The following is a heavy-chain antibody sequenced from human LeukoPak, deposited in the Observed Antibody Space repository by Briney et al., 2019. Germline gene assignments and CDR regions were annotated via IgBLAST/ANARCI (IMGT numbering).Heavy chain of an antibody. Sequence: GGSLRLSCAASGFTFSSYGMHWVRQAPGKGLEWVAFIRYDGRNKYYADSVKDRFTISRDNSKNTLYLQMNSLRAEDTAVYYCARTIAAAGWGYYYYYMDVWAKGPRSPSP. CDR3: ARTIAAAGWGYYYYYMDV. CDR1: GFTFSSYG. J-gene: IGHJ6*03. V-gene: IGHV3-30*02. CDR2: IRYDGRNK. D-gene: IGHD6-13*01.